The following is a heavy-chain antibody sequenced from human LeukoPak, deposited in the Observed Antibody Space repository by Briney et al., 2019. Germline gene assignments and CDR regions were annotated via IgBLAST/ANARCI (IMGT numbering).Heavy chain of an antibody. CDR1: VFTFSSAA. V-gene: IGHV3-30*02. D-gene: IGHD2-8*02. CDR3: AKDGSWSCTD. CDR2: IAHHVNIK. Sequence: GGSLRLSCGASVFTFSSAAMHWVRQGPAKVLDWVAYIAHHVNIKYYADSVKGRFTISRDNSKGSLYLQMNSLRADDTAVYYCAKDGSWSCTDWGQGTLVRVSS. J-gene: IGHJ4*02.